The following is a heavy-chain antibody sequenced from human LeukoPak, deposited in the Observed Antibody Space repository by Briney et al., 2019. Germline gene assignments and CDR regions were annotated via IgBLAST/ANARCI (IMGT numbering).Heavy chain of an antibody. J-gene: IGHJ6*03. CDR2: IIPIFGTA. CDR1: VGTFSSYA. Sequence: SVKVSCKASVGTFSSYAISWVRQAPGQGLEWMGGIIPIFGTANYAQKFQGRVTITTDESTSTAYMELSSLRSEDTAVYYCARALRFLEWLGEGYYYMDVWGKGTTVTVSS. D-gene: IGHD3-3*01. CDR3: ARALRFLEWLGEGYYYMDV. V-gene: IGHV1-69*05.